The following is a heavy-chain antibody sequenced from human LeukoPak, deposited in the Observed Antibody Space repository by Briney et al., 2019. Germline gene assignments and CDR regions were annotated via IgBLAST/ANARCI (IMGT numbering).Heavy chain of an antibody. Sequence: SETLSLTCTVSGYSFSSGYYWGWIRQPPGKGLEWIGSIYHSGSTYYNPSLKSRVTISVDTSKNQFSLKLSSVTAADTAVYYCASLGTGGWFDPWGQGTLVTVSS. CDR1: GYSFSSGYY. J-gene: IGHJ5*02. CDR2: IYHSGST. D-gene: IGHD1-26*01. CDR3: ASLGTGGWFDP. V-gene: IGHV4-38-2*02.